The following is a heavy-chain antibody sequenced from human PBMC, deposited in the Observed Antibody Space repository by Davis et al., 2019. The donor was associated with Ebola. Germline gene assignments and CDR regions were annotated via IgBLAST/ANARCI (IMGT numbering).Heavy chain of an antibody. Sequence: GESLKISCAASGFTFSNAWMNWVRQAPGKGLEWVAAISGGGTNTYYADSVKGRFTISRDNSKNTLYLQMNSLRADDTAVYYCAKDAKQWLDDAFDIWGQGTMVTVSS. CDR3: AKDAKQWLDDAFDI. D-gene: IGHD6-19*01. CDR1: GFTFSNAW. J-gene: IGHJ3*02. V-gene: IGHV3-23*01. CDR2: ISGGGTNT.